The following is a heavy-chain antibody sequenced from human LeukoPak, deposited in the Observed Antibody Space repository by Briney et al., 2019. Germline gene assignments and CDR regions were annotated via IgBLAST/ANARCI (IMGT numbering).Heavy chain of an antibody. CDR1: GYTLTELS. J-gene: IGHJ6*03. V-gene: IGHV1-24*01. Sequence: ASVKVSCKVSGYTLTELSMHWVRQAPGKGLGWMGVFDPEDGETIYAQKFQGRVTMTEDTSTDTAYMELSSLRSEDTAVYYCATGRFSSSPYYYYYYMDVWGKGTTVTVSS. CDR3: ATGRFSSSPYYYYYYMDV. D-gene: IGHD6-13*01. CDR2: FDPEDGET.